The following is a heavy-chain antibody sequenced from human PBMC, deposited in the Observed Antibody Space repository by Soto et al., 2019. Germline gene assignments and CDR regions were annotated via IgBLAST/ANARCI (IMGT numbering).Heavy chain of an antibody. Sequence: VQLLESGGGLVQPGGSLRLSCVVSGFSFSYAIIWVRQAPGTGLEWVAVISYEGSNKYYADSVKGRFTISRDNSKNTLYLQMNSLRTEDTAVYYCARVLGGMATVPFDYWGQGALVTVSS. V-gene: IGHV3-30-3*01. J-gene: IGHJ4*02. CDR1: GFSFSYA. CDR2: ISYEGSNK. CDR3: ARVLGGMATVPFDY. D-gene: IGHD4-4*01.